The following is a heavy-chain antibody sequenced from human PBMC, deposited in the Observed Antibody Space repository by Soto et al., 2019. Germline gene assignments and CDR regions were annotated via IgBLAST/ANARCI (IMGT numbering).Heavy chain of an antibody. CDR3: ARDDSDTAMVTTAHYYYGMDV. D-gene: IGHD5-18*01. V-gene: IGHV3-33*01. Sequence: GGSLRLSCAASGFTFSSYGMHWVRQAPGKGLEWVAVIWYDGSNKYYADSVKGRFTISRDNSKNTLYPQMNSLRAEDTAVYYCARDDSDTAMVTTAHYYYGMDVWGQGTTVTVSS. J-gene: IGHJ6*02. CDR2: IWYDGSNK. CDR1: GFTFSSYG.